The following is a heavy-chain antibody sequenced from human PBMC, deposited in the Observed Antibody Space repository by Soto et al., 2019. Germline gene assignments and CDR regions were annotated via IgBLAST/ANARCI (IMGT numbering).Heavy chain of an antibody. Sequence: QVQLVQSGAEVKKPGASVKVSCKASGYTFTSYGISWVRQAPGQGLEWMGWISAYSGHTNYAHKHXGGVXMXTDTSTSTAYMELRSLRSDDTAVYYCARDPGTRSDYWGQGTLVTVSS. J-gene: IGHJ4*02. V-gene: IGHV1-18*01. CDR2: ISAYSGHT. CDR3: ARDPGTRSDY. D-gene: IGHD3-10*01. CDR1: GYTFTSYG.